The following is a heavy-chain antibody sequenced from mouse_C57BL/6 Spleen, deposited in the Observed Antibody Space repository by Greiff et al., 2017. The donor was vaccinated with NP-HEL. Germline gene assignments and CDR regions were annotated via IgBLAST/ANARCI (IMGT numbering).Heavy chain of an antibody. Sequence: DVHLVESGGGLVKPGGSLKLSCAASGFTFSDYGMHWVRQAPEKGLEWVAYISSGSSTIYYADTVKGRFTISRDNAKNTLFLQMTSLRSEDTAMYYCARSDGFFAYWGQGTLVTVSA. CDR3: ARSDGFFAY. J-gene: IGHJ3*01. CDR2: ISSGSSTI. CDR1: GFTFSDYG. D-gene: IGHD2-3*01. V-gene: IGHV5-17*01.